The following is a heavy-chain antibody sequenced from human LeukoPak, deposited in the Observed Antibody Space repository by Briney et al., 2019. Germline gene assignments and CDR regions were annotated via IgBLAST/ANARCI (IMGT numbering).Heavy chain of an antibody. Sequence: GESLKISCKGSGYTFTSQWIGWVRQMPGKGLEWMGIIYPGDSDTRYSPSSQGQVTISADKSISTAYLQWSSLKASDTAIYYCASGWRREGVNDYWGQGTLVTVSS. CDR3: ASGWRREGVNDY. D-gene: IGHD6-19*01. CDR1: GYTFTSQW. CDR2: IYPGDSDT. V-gene: IGHV5-51*01. J-gene: IGHJ4*02.